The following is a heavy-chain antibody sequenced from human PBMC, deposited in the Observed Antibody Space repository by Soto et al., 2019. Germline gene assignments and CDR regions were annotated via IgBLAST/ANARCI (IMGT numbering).Heavy chain of an antibody. V-gene: IGHV3-73*01. J-gene: IGHJ6*04. CDR1: GFTFSGSA. CDR3: TSFGYYDFWSGYYGADV. Sequence: GGSLRLSCAASGFTFSGSAMHWVRQASGKGLEWVGRIRSKANSYATAYAASVKGRFTISRDDSKNTAYLQMNSLKTEDTAVYYCTSFGYYDFWSGYYGADVWGKGTTVTVSS. CDR2: IRSKANSYAT. D-gene: IGHD3-3*01.